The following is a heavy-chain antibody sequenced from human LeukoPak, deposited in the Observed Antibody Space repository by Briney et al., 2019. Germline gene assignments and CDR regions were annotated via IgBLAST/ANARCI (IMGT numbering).Heavy chain of an antibody. CDR3: ARVLGDNSHWVHYYYYMDV. V-gene: IGHV3-7*04. J-gene: IGHJ6*03. Sequence: GGSLRLSCAASGFTFSSYWMTWVRQVPGKGLEWVANIRQDGIGNYYLDSVKGRFTISRDNAKNSLYLQMNSLRAEDTAVYYCARVLGDNSHWVHYYYYMDVWGKGTTVTVSS. CDR1: GFTFSSYW. CDR2: IRQDGIGN. D-gene: IGHD4-11*01.